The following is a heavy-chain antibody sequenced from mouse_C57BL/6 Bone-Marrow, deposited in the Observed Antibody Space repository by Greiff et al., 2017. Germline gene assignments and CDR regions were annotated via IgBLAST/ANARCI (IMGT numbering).Heavy chain of an antibody. V-gene: IGHV3-8*01. CDR1: GYSITSDY. CDR3: AREGYGYYDSYWYFDV. CDR2: ISYSGST. J-gene: IGHJ1*03. Sequence: EVQLVESGPGLAKPSQTLSLTCSVTGYSITSDYWNWIRKFPGNKLEYMGYISYSGSTYYNPSLKSRISITRDTSKNQYYLQLNSVTTEDTATYYCAREGYGYYDSYWYFDVWGTGTTVTVSS. D-gene: IGHD2-3*01.